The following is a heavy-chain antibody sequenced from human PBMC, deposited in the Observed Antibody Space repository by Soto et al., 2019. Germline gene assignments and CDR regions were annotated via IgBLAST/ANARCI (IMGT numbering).Heavy chain of an antibody. D-gene: IGHD3-10*01. CDR3: TTQGFGGLHGLVDV. CDR1: GDSISSSTYY. CDR2: MFYSGNT. J-gene: IGHJ6*02. Sequence: SETLSLTCTVSGDSISSSTYYWGWIRQPPGKGLEWIGSMFYSGNTYYNPSLKSRVTLSIDTSKNQFSLKLTSVTAADTAVYYCTTQGFGGLHGLVDVWGQGTTVT. V-gene: IGHV4-39*01.